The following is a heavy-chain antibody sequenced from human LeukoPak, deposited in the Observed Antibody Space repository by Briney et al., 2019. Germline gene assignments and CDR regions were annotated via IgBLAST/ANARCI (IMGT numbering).Heavy chain of an antibody. V-gene: IGHV1-18*01. J-gene: IGHJ5*02. D-gene: IGHD3-9*01. Sequence: ASVKVSCKASGGTFSSCAISWVRQAPGQGLEWMGWISAYNGNTNYAQKLQGRVTMTTDTSTSTAYMELRSLRSDDTAVYYCASLRYFDWWLGRGGWFDPWGQGTLVTVSS. CDR3: ASLRYFDWWLGRGGWFDP. CDR2: ISAYNGNT. CDR1: GGTFSSCA.